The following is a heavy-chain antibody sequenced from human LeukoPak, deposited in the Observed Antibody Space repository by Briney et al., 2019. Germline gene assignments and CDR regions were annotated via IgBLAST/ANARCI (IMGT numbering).Heavy chain of an antibody. CDR1: GYTFTSYD. D-gene: IGHD6-19*01. V-gene: IGHV1-8*03. CDR3: ARETPDYVVAGTVGGRGAFDI. Sequence: ASVKVSCKASGYTFTSYDINWVRQATGQGLEWMGWMNPNSGNTGYAQKFRGRVTITRNTSISTAYMELSSLRSEDTAVYYCARETPDYVVAGTVGGRGAFDIWGQGTMVTVSS. CDR2: MNPNSGNT. J-gene: IGHJ3*02.